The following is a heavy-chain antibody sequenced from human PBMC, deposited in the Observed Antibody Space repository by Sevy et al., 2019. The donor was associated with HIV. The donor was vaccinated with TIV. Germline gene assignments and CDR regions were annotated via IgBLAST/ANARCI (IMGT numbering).Heavy chain of an antibody. CDR1: GYTFTGYY. CDR2: INPNSGGT. Sequence: ASVKFSCKASGYTFTGYYMHWVRQAPGQGLEWMGRINPNSGGTNYAQKFQGRVTMTRDTSISTAYMELSRLRSDDTAVYYCARDGDSSALGWFDPWGQGTLVTVSS. V-gene: IGHV1-2*06. J-gene: IGHJ5*02. CDR3: ARDGDSSALGWFDP. D-gene: IGHD3-22*01.